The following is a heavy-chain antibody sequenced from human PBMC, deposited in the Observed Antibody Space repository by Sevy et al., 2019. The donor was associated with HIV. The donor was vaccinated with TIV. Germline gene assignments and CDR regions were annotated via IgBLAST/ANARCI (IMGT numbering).Heavy chain of an antibody. Sequence: SETLSLTCTVSGGSISSGGYYWSWIRQHPGKGLEWIGYIYYSGSTYYNPSLKSRVTISVDTSKNQFSLKLSSVTAADTAVYYCARDRLYCTNGVCHNWFDPWAREPWSPSPQ. CDR2: IYYSGST. V-gene: IGHV4-31*03. CDR3: ARDRLYCTNGVCHNWFDP. CDR1: GGSISSGGYY. D-gene: IGHD2-8*01. J-gene: IGHJ5*02.